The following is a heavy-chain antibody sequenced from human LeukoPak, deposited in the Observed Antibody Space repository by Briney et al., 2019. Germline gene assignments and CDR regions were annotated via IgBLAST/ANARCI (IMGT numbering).Heavy chain of an antibody. D-gene: IGHD4-17*01. CDR1: GFTFSSYS. CDR2: ISSSRSYI. Sequence: GGSLRLSCAASGFTFSSYSMNWVRQAPGKGLEWVSFISSSRSYIYYADSVKGRFTISRDNAKNSLYLQMNSLRAEDTAVYYCAREGYGDSSLGDYWGQGTLVTVSS. J-gene: IGHJ4*02. CDR3: AREGYGDSSLGDY. V-gene: IGHV3-21*01.